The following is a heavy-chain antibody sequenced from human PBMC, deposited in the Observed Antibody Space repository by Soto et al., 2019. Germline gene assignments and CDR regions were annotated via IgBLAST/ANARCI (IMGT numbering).Heavy chain of an antibody. CDR2: INPDSGAT. Sequence: QVLLVQSGAEVKKPGASVKVSCKASGYTFTTYYIHWVRQAPGQGLEWMAWINPDSGATYSAPKFKGRVTVTSNTSISTASMEMSRLMSDDTAVYYCARVKYNNLRPPASRFDPWGQGTLVTVSS. J-gene: IGHJ5*02. CDR3: ARVKYNNLRPPASRFDP. D-gene: IGHD3-10*01. V-gene: IGHV1-2*02. CDR1: GYTFTTYY.